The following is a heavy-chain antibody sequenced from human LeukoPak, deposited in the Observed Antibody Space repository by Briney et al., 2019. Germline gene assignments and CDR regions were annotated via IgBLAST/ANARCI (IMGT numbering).Heavy chain of an antibody. CDR2: INTNTGNP. V-gene: IGHV7-4-1*02. Sequence: ASVKVSCKASGYTFTSYAMNWVRQAPGQGLEWMGWINTNTGNPTYAQGFTGRFVFSLDTSVSTAYLQISSLKAEDTAVYYCARDLWFGEFYQSNWFDPWGQGTLVTVSS. D-gene: IGHD3-10*01. CDR3: ARDLWFGEFYQSNWFDP. J-gene: IGHJ5*02. CDR1: GYTFTSYA.